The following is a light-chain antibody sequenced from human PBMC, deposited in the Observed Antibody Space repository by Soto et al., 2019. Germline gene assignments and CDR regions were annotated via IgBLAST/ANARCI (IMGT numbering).Light chain of an antibody. CDR3: QQYGTSPLT. V-gene: IGKV3-20*01. CDR2: GAS. CDR1: QTVNSNY. Sequence: EILLTQSPGTLSLSPGEGAALSCRASQTVNSNYLAWYQQKHGQAPRLLIYGASNRATGIPDRFSGSGSGTDFTLTISRLEPEDFAVYYCQQYGTSPLTFGGGTKVDIK. J-gene: IGKJ4*01.